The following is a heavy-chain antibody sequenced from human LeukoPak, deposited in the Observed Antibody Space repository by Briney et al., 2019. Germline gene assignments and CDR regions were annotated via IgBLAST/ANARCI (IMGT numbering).Heavy chain of an antibody. CDR1: GGPISSYY. J-gene: IGHJ4*02. D-gene: IGHD6-6*01. V-gene: IGHV4-4*07. Sequence: PSDTLSLTCTVSGGPISSYYWSWIRQPAGKGLEWIGRIYTSGSTNYNPSLKSRVTMSVDTSKNQFSLKLSSVTAADTAVYYCARGRKSIAARPVGYYFYYWGQGTLVTVSS. CDR2: IYTSGST. CDR3: ARGRKSIAARPVGYYFYY.